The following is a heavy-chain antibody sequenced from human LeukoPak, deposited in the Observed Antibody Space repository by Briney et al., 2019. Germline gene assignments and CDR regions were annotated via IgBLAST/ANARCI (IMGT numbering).Heavy chain of an antibody. CDR3: ARTMMDTAMVPFDY. Sequence: SETLSLTCTVSGGSISSYYWSWIRQPAGKGLEWIGRIYTSGTTNYNPSLKSRVTMSIDTSKNQFSLKVSSVTAADTAVYYYARTMMDTAMVPFDYWGQGTLVTVSS. D-gene: IGHD5-18*01. J-gene: IGHJ4*02. CDR2: IYTSGTT. CDR1: GGSISSYY. V-gene: IGHV4-4*07.